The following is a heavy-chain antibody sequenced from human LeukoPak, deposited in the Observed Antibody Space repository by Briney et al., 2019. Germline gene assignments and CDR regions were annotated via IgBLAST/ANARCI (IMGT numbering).Heavy chain of an antibody. CDR3: AREPETVTPDGGAFDI. Sequence: ASQTLSLTCTVSGGSISSGDYYWSWIRQPPGKGLEWIGYIYYSGSTYYNPSLKSRVTISVDTSKNQFSLKLSSVAAADTAVYYCAREPETVTPDGGAFDIWGQGTMVTVSS. CDR1: GGSISSGDYY. J-gene: IGHJ3*02. CDR2: IYYSGST. V-gene: IGHV4-30-4*01. D-gene: IGHD4-17*01.